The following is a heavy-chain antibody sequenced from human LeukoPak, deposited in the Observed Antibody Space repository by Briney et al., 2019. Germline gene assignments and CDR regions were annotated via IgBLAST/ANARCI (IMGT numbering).Heavy chain of an antibody. CDR3: ARGPTKRQSIVGATGEIDY. V-gene: IGHV4-34*01. CDR2: INHSGNT. J-gene: IGHJ4*02. Sequence: SETLSLTCAVYGGSFRGYYWSWIRQPPGKGLEWIGEINHSGNTNYNPSLKSRVTASVDTPKNQFSLKLSSVTAADTAVYYCARGPTKRQSIVGATGEIDYWGQGTLVTVSS. CDR1: GGSFRGYY. D-gene: IGHD1-26*01.